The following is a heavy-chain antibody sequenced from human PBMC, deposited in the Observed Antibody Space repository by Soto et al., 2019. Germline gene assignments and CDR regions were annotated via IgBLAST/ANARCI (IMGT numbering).Heavy chain of an antibody. J-gene: IGHJ6*02. Sequence: QVQLQESGPGLVKPSQTLSLTCTVSGGSISSGGDYWNWIRQHPGKGLEWIGYIYHSGSPYYNPSLKSRITISVDTSKNQFSLKLSSVTAADTAVYYCARMTVVRGVIYYYGMDVWGQGTTVTVSS. D-gene: IGHD3-10*02. CDR2: IYHSGSP. CDR1: GGSISSGGDY. CDR3: ARMTVVRGVIYYYGMDV. V-gene: IGHV4-31*03.